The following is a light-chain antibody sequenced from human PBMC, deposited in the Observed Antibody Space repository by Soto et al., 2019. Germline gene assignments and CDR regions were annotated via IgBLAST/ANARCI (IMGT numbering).Light chain of an antibody. Sequence: ALRMTQSPSSFSASTGDRVTITCRASQSIGTYLAWYQQIPGRAPKLLIFAASTFQRGVPSRFRGSGSGTDFTLTISCLQSEDFATYYCQQYYIYPPTFGGGTKVEIK. CDR1: QSIGTY. V-gene: IGKV1-8*01. J-gene: IGKJ4*01. CDR3: QQYYIYPPT. CDR2: AAS.